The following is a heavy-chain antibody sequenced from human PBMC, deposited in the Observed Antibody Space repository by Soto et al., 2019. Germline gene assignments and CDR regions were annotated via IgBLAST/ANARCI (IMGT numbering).Heavy chain of an antibody. CDR2: VNAGNGNT. CDR3: ARDGIKYYYGSGSYYTPPEYFDY. J-gene: IGHJ4*02. CDR1: GYTFTSYA. V-gene: IGHV1-3*01. D-gene: IGHD3-10*01. Sequence: ASVKVSCKASGYTFTSYAMHWVRQAPGQRLEWIGWVNAGNGNTKYSQKFQGRVTITRDTSASTAYMELSSLRSEDTAVYYCARDGIKYYYGSGSYYTPPEYFDYWGQGTLVTVSS.